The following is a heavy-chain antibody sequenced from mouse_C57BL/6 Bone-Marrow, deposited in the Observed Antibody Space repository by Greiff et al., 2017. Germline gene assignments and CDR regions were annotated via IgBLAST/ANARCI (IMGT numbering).Heavy chain of an antibody. J-gene: IGHJ2*01. V-gene: IGHV1-76*01. CDR3: ERRNDYNGYSMGY. D-gene: IGHD1-2*01. CDR1: GYTFTDYY. Sequence: VQLQQPGAELVRPGASVKLSCKASGYTFTDYYIHWVKQRPGQGLEWIARIYPGSGNTYYNEKFKGKATLTAEKSSSTAYMQLSSLTSEDSAVYVCERRNDYNGYSMGYWGQGTTLTVSS. CDR2: IYPGSGNT.